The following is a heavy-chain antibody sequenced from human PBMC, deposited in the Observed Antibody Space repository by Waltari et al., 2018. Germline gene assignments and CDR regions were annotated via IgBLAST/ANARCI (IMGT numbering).Heavy chain of an antibody. CDR2: IHSDGRST. V-gene: IGHV3-74*01. CDR1: GFRIIRYW. D-gene: IGHD6-6*01. CDR3: ARDGLGSSHDY. J-gene: IGHJ4*02. Sequence: EVQLVESGGGLLHPGGSLRLSCAASGFRIIRYWMHWVRQAPGKGLVWVSRIHSDGRSTNYADSVRGRFTISRDNAKNMVYLQMNSLRADDTAVYFCARDGLGSSHDYWGQGTLVTVSS.